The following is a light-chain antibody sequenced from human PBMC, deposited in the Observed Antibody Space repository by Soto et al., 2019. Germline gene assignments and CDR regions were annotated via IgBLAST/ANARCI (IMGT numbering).Light chain of an antibody. Sequence: QSMLTQPASVSGSLGQSITISCTGTSSDIGGYKYVSWYQQHPGKAPKLIIFEVSNRPSGVSDRFSGSNSGNTASLTVSGLQAADEADYFCKSYAGNNTYVFGRGTKVTVL. CDR1: SSDIGGYKY. CDR3: KSYAGNNTYV. V-gene: IGLV2-14*01. J-gene: IGLJ1*01. CDR2: EVS.